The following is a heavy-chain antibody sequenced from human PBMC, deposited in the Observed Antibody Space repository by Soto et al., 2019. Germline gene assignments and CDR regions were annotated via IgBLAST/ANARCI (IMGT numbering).Heavy chain of an antibody. CDR1: GFSFSDNL. Sequence: QVQLVQSGAEVRKPGASVNISCRASGFSFSDNLINWVRQAPGQSLEWMGWINPDNRNTRYSQTFQGRVTISRHSSASIAYVEVSDLTSEDTAVYYCARAILSVGPRANDAFDVWGQGTMVTVSS. J-gene: IGHJ3*01. CDR2: INPDNRNT. D-gene: IGHD2-8*02. CDR3: ARAILSVGPRANDAFDV. V-gene: IGHV1-3*01.